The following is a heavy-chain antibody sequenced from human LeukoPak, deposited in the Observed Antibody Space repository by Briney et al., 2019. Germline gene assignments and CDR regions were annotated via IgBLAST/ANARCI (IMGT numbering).Heavy chain of an antibody. V-gene: IGHV3-7*01. J-gene: IGHJ6*04. CDR1: AFTFSSFW. CDR2: IKQDGGEK. D-gene: IGHD3-10*01. CDR3: AREWNYYGSGIMDV. Sequence: GGSLRLSCPASAFTFSSFWMSWVRQAPGKGREWVANIKQDGGEKYYMGSVKGRFTVSRDNAKNSLYLQMNSLRAEDTAVYYCAREWNYYGSGIMDVWGKGTTVTVSS.